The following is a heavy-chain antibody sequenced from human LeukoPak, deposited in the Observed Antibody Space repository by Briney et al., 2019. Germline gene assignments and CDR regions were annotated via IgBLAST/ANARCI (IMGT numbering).Heavy chain of an antibody. Sequence: PSQTLSLTCTVSGGSISSGSYWWSWIRQHPEKGLGWIGYVYYSGSTYYNPSLKSRVSISVDTSKNQLSLTLTSVTAADTAVYYCARWVVPAGLWYFDLWGRGTLVTVSS. J-gene: IGHJ2*01. CDR2: VYYSGST. CDR3: ARWVVPAGLWYFDL. D-gene: IGHD2-2*01. V-gene: IGHV4-31*03. CDR1: GGSISSGSYW.